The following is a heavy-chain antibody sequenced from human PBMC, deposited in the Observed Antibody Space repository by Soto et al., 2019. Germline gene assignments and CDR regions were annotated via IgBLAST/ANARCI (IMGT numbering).Heavy chain of an antibody. Sequence: QVQLMQSGAEVKKPGSSVKVSCKASGGTFSNSAISWVRQAPGQGLEWMGGMIPILGTANYAQKFQGRVTITADRSTSTDYMELSSLRSDDTAVYYCARGRSGNYGMDFWGQGTTVTVSS. CDR1: GGTFSNSA. CDR3: ARGRSGNYGMDF. J-gene: IGHJ6*02. CDR2: MIPILGTA. V-gene: IGHV1-69*06.